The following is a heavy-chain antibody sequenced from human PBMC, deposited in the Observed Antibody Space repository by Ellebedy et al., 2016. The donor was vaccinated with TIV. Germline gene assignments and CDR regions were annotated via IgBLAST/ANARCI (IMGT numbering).Heavy chain of an antibody. V-gene: IGHV3-9*01. CDR1: GFTFSSYA. D-gene: IGHD6-6*01. CDR3: ARDLRITARDYYLDY. Sequence: GGSLRLSXEVSGFTFSSYAMSWLRQAPGKGLEWVSGISWNSGTTDYADFVKGRFTISRDNAKNSLYLQMNRLRADDTAFYYCARDLRITARDYYLDYWGQGTLVTVSS. CDR2: ISWNSGTT. J-gene: IGHJ4*02.